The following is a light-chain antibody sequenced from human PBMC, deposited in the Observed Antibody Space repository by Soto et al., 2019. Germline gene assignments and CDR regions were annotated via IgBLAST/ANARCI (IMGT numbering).Light chain of an antibody. CDR1: QSVSSGY. CDR3: QQYGSSPYT. CDR2: GAS. Sequence: EIVLTQSPGTLSLSPGERATLSCRASQSVSSGYLAWHQQKPGQAPRLLIYGASSRATGIPDRFSGSGSGTDFTLTITRLEPEDFAVYYCQQYGSSPYTFGQGTKLEIK. V-gene: IGKV3-20*01. J-gene: IGKJ2*01.